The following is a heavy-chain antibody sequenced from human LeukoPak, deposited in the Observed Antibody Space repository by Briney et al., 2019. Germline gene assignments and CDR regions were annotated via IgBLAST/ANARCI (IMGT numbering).Heavy chain of an antibody. J-gene: IGHJ4*02. Sequence: SETLSLTCAVSGYSISSGYYWGWIRQPPGKGLEWIGYIYYSGSTNYNPSLKSRVTISVDTSKNQFSLKLSSVTAADTAVYYCASLGYYDSSGYYVGHFDYWGQGTLVTVSS. CDR1: GYSISSGYY. D-gene: IGHD3-22*01. V-gene: IGHV4-61*01. CDR3: ASLGYYDSSGYYVGHFDY. CDR2: IYYSGST.